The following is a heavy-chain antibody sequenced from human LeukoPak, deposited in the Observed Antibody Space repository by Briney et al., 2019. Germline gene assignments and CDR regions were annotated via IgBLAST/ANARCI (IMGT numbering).Heavy chain of an antibody. Sequence: GGSLRLSCAASGFTFSSYGMHWVRQAPGKGLEWVAFIRYDGSNKYYADSVKGRFTISRDNSKNTLYLQMNSLRAEDTAVYYCGRIAINANNGMDVWGQGTTVTVSS. D-gene: IGHD1/OR15-1a*01. J-gene: IGHJ6*02. CDR3: GRIAINANNGMDV. CDR2: IRYDGSNK. V-gene: IGHV3-30*02. CDR1: GFTFSSYG.